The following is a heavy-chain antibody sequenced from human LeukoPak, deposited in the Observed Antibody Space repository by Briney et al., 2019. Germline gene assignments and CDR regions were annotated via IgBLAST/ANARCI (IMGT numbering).Heavy chain of an antibody. CDR1: GFTLSSYS. J-gene: IGHJ4*02. Sequence: PGGSLRLSCAASGFTLSSYSMNWVRQAPGKGLEWISYISSSGNTIYYADSVKGRFTVSRDNAENSLYLQMNSLRDADTAVYFCVRMAGLAFDYWGQGTLVTVSS. CDR3: VRMAGLAFDY. V-gene: IGHV3-48*02. CDR2: ISSSGNTI. D-gene: IGHD2-21*01.